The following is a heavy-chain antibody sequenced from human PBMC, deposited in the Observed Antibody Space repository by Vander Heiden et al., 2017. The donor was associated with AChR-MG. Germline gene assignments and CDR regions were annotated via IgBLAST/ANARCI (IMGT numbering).Heavy chain of an antibody. J-gene: IGHJ6*03. D-gene: IGHD6-13*01. CDR1: GFTFSRYG. CDR3: ARGAGSPNYYYYYYMDV. CDR2: ISYDGSNK. Sequence: QVQLVASGGGVVQPGRSLRLSCAASGFTFSRYGMHWVRQAPGKGLEWVAVISYDGSNKYYADSVKGRFTISRDNSKNTLYLQMNSLRAEDTAVYYCARGAGSPNYYYYYYMDVWGKGTTVTVSS. V-gene: IGHV3-30*03.